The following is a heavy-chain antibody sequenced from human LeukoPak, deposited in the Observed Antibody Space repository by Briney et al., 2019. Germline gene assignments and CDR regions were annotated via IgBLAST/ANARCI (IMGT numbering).Heavy chain of an antibody. CDR2: ISSTGSNI. CDR3: AATYYYDGSGDY. J-gene: IGHJ4*02. D-gene: IGHD3-22*01. CDR1: GFTFSSHG. V-gene: IGHV3-48*04. Sequence: PGGSLRLSCAASGFTFSSHGMHWVRQAPGKGLEWVSYISSTGSNIYYADSVKGRFTISRDNAKNSLYLLMNSLRTEDTAVYYCAATYYYDGSGDYWGQGTLVTVSS.